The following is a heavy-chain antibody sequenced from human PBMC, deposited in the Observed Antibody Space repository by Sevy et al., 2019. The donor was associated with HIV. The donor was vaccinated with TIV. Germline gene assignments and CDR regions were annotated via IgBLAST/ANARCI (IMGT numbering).Heavy chain of an antibody. CDR2: ISYIGST. CDR3: VRDRIAAAGGYFDY. Sequence: SETLSLTCTVSGGSVSSGNSYWSWIRQPPGKGLEWIGYISYIGSTNYNPSLKSRVTISVDTSKNQLSLRLSSLTAADTAIYHCVRDRIAAAGGYFDYWGQGTLVTVSS. CDR1: GGSVSSGNSY. V-gene: IGHV4-61*01. J-gene: IGHJ4*02. D-gene: IGHD6-13*01.